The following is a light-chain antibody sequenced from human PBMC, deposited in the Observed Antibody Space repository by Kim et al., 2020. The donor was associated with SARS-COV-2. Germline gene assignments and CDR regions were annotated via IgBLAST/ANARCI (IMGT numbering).Light chain of an antibody. V-gene: IGKV1-27*01. J-gene: IGKJ1*01. CDR2: AAS. CDR1: QDISIY. Sequence: GDRVTITCRASQDISIYLAWYQQKPGKVPKLLIYAASTLQSGVPSRFSGSGSGTDFTLTIISLQPEDVATYYCQKYNNAPWTFGQGTKVDIK. CDR3: QKYNNAPWT.